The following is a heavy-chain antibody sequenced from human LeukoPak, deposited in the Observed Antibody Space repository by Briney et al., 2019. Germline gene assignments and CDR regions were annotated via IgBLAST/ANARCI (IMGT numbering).Heavy chain of an antibody. D-gene: IGHD3-16*01. J-gene: IGHJ4*02. CDR2: INPNSGGT. CDR1: GYTFTGYY. Sequence: ASVKVSCKASGYTFTGYYMHWVRQAPGQGLEWMGWINPNSGGTNYAQKFQGRVTMTGDTFISTAYMELSRLRSDDTAVYYCARVWGYAANLNYWGQGTLVTVSS. V-gene: IGHV1-2*02. CDR3: ARVWGYAANLNY.